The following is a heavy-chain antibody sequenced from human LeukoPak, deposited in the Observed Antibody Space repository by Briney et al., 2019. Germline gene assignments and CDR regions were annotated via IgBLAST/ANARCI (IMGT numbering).Heavy chain of an antibody. V-gene: IGHV3-30*18. CDR3: AKGLATTTSYGNWFAP. D-gene: IGHD1-26*01. J-gene: IGHJ5*02. CDR2: ISSDGSNE. Sequence: GRPLRLSCGASGFTFGTYAMHWVRQTPDKGLEWVAFISSDGSNENYAHSVKGRFTISRDNSKNTLYLRMNNLTPEDTGVYYCAKGLATTTSYGNWFAPWGQGTLVTVSS. CDR1: GFTFGTYA.